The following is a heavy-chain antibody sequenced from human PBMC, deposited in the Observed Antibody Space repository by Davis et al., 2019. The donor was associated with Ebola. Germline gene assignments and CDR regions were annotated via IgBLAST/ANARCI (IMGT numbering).Heavy chain of an antibody. CDR2: ISGSGGST. J-gene: IGHJ4*02. D-gene: IGHD6-19*01. Sequence: PGGSLRLSCAASGFTFSSYAMSWVRQAPGKGLEWVSAISGSGGSTYYADSVKGRFTISRDNSKNTLYLQMNSLRAEDTAVYYCARAPGIAVAGPKGYWGQGTLVTVSS. V-gene: IGHV3-23*01. CDR1: GFTFSSYA. CDR3: ARAPGIAVAGPKGY.